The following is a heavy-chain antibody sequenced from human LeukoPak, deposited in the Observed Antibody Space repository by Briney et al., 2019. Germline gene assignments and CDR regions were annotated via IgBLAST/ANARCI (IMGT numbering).Heavy chain of an antibody. J-gene: IGHJ3*02. CDR3: ARVPPWFGGPPGAFDI. D-gene: IGHD3-10*01. CDR2: IYTSGST. V-gene: IGHV4-61*02. CDR1: GGSISSGSYY. Sequence: TLSLTCTVSGGSISSGSYYWSWIRQPAGKGLEWIGRIYTSGSTNYNPSLKSRVTISVDTSKNQFSLKLSSVTAADTAVYYCARVPPWFGGPPGAFDIWGQGTMVTVSS.